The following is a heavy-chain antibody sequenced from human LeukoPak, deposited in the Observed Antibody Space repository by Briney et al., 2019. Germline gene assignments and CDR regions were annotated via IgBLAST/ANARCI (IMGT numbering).Heavy chain of an antibody. CDR2: IYYSGST. CDR1: GGSISSSSYY. D-gene: IGHD2-2*01. J-gene: IGHJ6*02. CDR3: ARDLGGYCSSTSCYYYYGMDV. V-gene: IGHV4-39*07. Sequence: PSETLSLTCTVSGGSISSSSYYWGWIRQPPGKGLEWIGSIYYSGSTYYNPSLKSRVTISVDTSKNQFSLKLSSVTAADTAVYYCARDLGGYCSSTSCYYYYGMDVWGQGTTVTVSS.